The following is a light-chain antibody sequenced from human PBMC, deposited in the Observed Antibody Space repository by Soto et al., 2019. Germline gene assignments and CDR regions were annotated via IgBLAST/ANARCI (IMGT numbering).Light chain of an antibody. V-gene: IGKV3-20*01. CDR2: GAS. CDR1: QSVSSNY. J-gene: IGKJ5*01. CDR3: QQYGSSLPIT. Sequence: IVLTQSPGTLSLSPGEGATLSCRASQSVSSNYLAWYQQKPGQAPRLLIYGASTRAAGIPDRVSGSGSGTDFTLTIRRLEPEDFAVYYCQQYGSSLPITFGQGTRMEIK.